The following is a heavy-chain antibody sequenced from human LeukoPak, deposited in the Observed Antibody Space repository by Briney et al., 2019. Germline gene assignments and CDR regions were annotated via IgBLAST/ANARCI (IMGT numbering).Heavy chain of an antibody. CDR3: ARRVAAAGTYYFDY. D-gene: IGHD6-13*01. V-gene: IGHV4-59*08. CDR1: GGSISSYY. J-gene: IGHJ4*02. Sequence: SETLSLTCTVSGGSISSYYWSWIRQPPGKGLERIGYIYYSGSTNYNPSLKSRVTISVDTSKNQFSLKLSSVTAADTAVYYCARRVAAAGTYYFDYWGQGTLVTVSS. CDR2: IYYSGST.